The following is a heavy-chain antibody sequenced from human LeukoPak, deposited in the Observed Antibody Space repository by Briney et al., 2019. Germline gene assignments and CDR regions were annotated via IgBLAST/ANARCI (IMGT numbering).Heavy chain of an antibody. CDR2: IYYSGST. D-gene: IGHD6-13*01. CDR3: ARRVTAAGTIWFDP. V-gene: IGHV4-59*08. Sequence: SETLSLTCTVSGGSISSYYWSWIRQPPGKGLEWIGYIYYSGSTNYNSSLKSRVTISEDTSKNQFSLKLSSVTAADTAVYYCARRVTAAGTIWFDPWGQGTLVTVSS. J-gene: IGHJ5*02. CDR1: GGSISSYY.